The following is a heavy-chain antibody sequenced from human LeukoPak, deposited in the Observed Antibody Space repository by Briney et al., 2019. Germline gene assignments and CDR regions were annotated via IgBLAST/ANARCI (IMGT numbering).Heavy chain of an antibody. V-gene: IGHV1-8*01. Sequence: ASVKVSCKASGYTFTSYDINWVRQATGQGLEWMGWMNPNSGNTGYAQKFQGRVTMTRNTSISTAYMELSSLRSEDTAVYYCARDRSRSGWYFSYFDYWGQGTLVTVSS. CDR3: ARDRSRSGWYFSYFDY. D-gene: IGHD6-19*01. CDR2: MNPNSGNT. J-gene: IGHJ4*02. CDR1: GYTFTSYD.